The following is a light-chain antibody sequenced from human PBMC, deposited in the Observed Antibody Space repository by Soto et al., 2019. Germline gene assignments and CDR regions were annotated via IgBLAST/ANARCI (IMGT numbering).Light chain of an antibody. J-gene: IGLJ2*01. CDR1: SSDIGGYNY. CDR3: LSYASSSTLL. V-gene: IGLV2-14*01. CDR2: EVS. Sequence: QSALTQPASVSGSPGQSIAISCTGTSSDIGGYNYVSWYQQHPGRAPKLIIFEVSNRPSGVSNRFSGSKSGNTASLTISGLQPEDEADYYCLSYASSSTLLFGGGTKLTVL.